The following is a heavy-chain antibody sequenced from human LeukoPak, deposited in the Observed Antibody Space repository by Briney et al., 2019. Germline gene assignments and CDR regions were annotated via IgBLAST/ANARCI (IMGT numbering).Heavy chain of an antibody. CDR2: IDHSGST. CDR3: ARGGYYWNYGGWYFGL. D-gene: IGHD1-7*01. Sequence: SETLSLTCTVSGYSISSGYYWGWIRQPPGKGLEWTGSIDHSGSTYYNPSLKGRITISVDTSKNQFSLKLSSVTGADTAVYYCARGGYYWNYGGWYFGLWGRGTLVTVSS. V-gene: IGHV4-38-2*02. CDR1: GYSISSGYY. J-gene: IGHJ2*01.